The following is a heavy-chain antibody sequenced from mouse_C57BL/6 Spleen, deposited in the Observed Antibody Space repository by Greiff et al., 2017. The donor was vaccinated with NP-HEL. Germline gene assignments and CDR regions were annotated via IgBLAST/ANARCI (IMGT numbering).Heavy chain of an antibody. Sequence: QVQLKESGAELARPGASVKLSCKASGYTFTSYGISWVKQRTGQGLEWIGEIYPRSGNTYYNEKFKGKATLTADKSSSTAYMELRSLTSEDSAVYFCARGRGYDGNYFDYWGQGTTLTVSS. V-gene: IGHV1-81*01. D-gene: IGHD2-2*01. CDR2: IYPRSGNT. CDR1: GYTFTSYG. J-gene: IGHJ2*01. CDR3: ARGRGYDGNYFDY.